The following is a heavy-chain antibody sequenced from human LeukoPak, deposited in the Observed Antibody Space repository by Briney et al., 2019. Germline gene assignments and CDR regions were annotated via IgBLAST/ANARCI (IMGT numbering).Heavy chain of an antibody. D-gene: IGHD3-10*01. J-gene: IGHJ4*02. CDR3: GRDVGVSMVRGVSDY. Sequence: ASVKVSCKASGYSFTIYGISWVRQAPGQGLEWMGWISAENGHTKYAQKIQGRVSMTTDTSTTTAYMELRSLRYDDTAVYYCGRDVGVSMVRGVSDYWGQGTLVTVSS. CDR1: GYSFTIYG. V-gene: IGHV1-18*01. CDR2: ISAENGHT.